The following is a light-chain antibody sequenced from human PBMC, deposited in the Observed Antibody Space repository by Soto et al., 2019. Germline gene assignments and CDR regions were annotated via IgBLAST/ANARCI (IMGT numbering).Light chain of an antibody. CDR1: QSVSSNS. V-gene: IGKV3-20*01. J-gene: IGKJ1*01. CDR3: QQFGRSPPSWT. CDR2: GAS. Sequence: ETVLTQSPGTLSLSPGERATLSCRASQSVSSNSVAWYEQKAGQAPTLLIFGASTRATGIPDRFSGSGSGTDFTLNISSLEPEDFAVYYCQQFGRSPPSWTFGQGTKVEI.